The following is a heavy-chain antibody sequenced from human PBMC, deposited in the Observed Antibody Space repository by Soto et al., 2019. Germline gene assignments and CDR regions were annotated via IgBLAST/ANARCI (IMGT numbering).Heavy chain of an antibody. J-gene: IGHJ1*01. CDR2: INPNSGGT. D-gene: IGHD2-2*01. CDR1: GYTFTGYY. V-gene: IGHV1-2*02. CDR3: ARVSCSSTSCFRYLYFQH. Sequence: ASVKVSCKASGYTFTGYYMHWVRQAPGQGLEWMGRINPNSGGTNYAQKFQGRVTMTRDTSISTAYMELSRLRSDDTAVYYCARVSCSSTSCFRYLYFQHWGQGPLVTVSS.